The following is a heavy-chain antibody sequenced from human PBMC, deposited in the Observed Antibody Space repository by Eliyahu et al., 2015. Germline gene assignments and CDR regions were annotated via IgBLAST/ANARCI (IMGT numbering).Heavy chain of an antibody. V-gene: IGHV3-21*01. CDR3: ARVHLPDGSYPPFDY. J-gene: IGHJ4*02. Sequence: EVQLVESGGGXVKPGGSLRLSCXAXGXXFXSYSXNWXRQAPGKGLEWXSSISSSSSYIYYADSVKGRFTISRDNAKNSLYLQMNSLRAEDTAVYYCARVHLPDGSYPPFDYWGQGTLVTVSS. CDR2: ISSSSSYI. CDR1: GXXFXSYS. D-gene: IGHD1-26*01.